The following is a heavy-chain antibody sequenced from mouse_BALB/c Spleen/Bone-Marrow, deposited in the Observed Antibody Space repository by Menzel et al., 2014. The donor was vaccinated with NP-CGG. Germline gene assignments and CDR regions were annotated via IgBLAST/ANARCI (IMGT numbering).Heavy chain of an antibody. Sequence: VQLQQSAAELARPGASVKMSCKASGYTFTSYTMQWVKRRPGQGLEWIGYIDPSNTYTDYNQKFRDKTTLTADKSSSTAYMQLTSLTSEDSAVYYCAREDIITAYFDYWGQGTTLTVSS. CDR1: GYTFTSYT. V-gene: IGHV1-4*02. J-gene: IGHJ2*01. D-gene: IGHD1-1*01. CDR3: AREDIITAYFDY. CDR2: IDPSNTYT.